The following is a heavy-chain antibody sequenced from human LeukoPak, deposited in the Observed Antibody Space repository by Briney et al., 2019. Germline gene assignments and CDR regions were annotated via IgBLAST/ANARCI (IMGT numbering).Heavy chain of an antibody. CDR3: ARGDFWSGYYKGLDY. J-gene: IGHJ4*02. CDR1: GGSISSYY. V-gene: IGHV4-59*01. CDR2: IYYSGST. Sequence: SETLSLTCTVSGGSISSYYWSWIRQPPGKGLEWIGYIYYSGSTNYNPSLKSRVTISVDTSKNQFSLKLSSVTAADTAVYYCARGDFWSGYYKGLDYWGQGTLVTVSS. D-gene: IGHD3-3*01.